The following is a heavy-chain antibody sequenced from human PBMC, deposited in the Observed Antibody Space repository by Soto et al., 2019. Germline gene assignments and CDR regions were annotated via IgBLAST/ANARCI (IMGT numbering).Heavy chain of an antibody. J-gene: IGHJ5*02. CDR1: RDRLTSYY. CDR3: ARSSGGNFGIIIEGTNCFAP. Sequence: ASVKVSCKAPRDRLTSYYINWVRQAPGQGLEWMGVINPHGGSTAYAQKFKGRVTLTRDTSASTVYMEVSSLTSEDTAMYYCARSSGGNFGIIIEGTNCFAPWGQGTLVTVSS. CDR2: INPHGGST. D-gene: IGHD1-26*01. V-gene: IGHV1-46*01.